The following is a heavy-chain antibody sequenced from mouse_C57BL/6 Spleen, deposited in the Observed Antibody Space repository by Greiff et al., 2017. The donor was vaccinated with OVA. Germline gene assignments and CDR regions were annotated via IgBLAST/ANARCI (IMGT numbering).Heavy chain of an antibody. V-gene: IGHV5-17*01. J-gene: IGHJ2*01. CDR1: GFTFSDYG. CDR2: ISSGRSTI. CDR3: ARGLAHFDY. D-gene: IGHD3-3*01. Sequence: EVKLMESGGGLVKPGGSLKLSCAASGFTFSDYGMHWVRQAPEKGLEWVAYISSGRSTIYYADTVKGRFTISRDNAKNTLFLQMTSLRSEDTAMYYCARGLAHFDYWGQGTTLTVSS.